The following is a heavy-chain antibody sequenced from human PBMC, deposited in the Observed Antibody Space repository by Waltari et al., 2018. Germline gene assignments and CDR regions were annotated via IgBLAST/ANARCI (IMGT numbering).Heavy chain of an antibody. CDR2: ISGSGGST. J-gene: IGHJ4*02. V-gene: IGHV3-23*01. Sequence: EVQLLESGGGLVQPGGSLRLSCAASGFTFSSYAMSWVRQAPGKGLEWVSAISGSGGSTYYADSVKGRFTISRDNSKNTLYLQMNSLRAEDTAVYYCRGYCSSTSCYVVGTQDYWGQGTLVTVSS. CDR1: GFTFSSYA. D-gene: IGHD2-2*01. CDR3: RGYCSSTSCYVVGTQDY.